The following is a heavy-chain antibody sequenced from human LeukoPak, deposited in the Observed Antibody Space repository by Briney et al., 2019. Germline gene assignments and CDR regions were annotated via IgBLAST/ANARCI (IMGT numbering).Heavy chain of an antibody. D-gene: IGHD4-23*01. CDR1: GYTFTSYY. CDR3: ARPPTVVTRGGPPGDY. J-gene: IGHJ4*02. Sequence: ASVKVPCKASGYTFTSYYMHWVRQAPGQGLEWMGWINPNSGGTNYAQKFQGRVTMTRDTSISTAYMELSRLRSDDTAVYYCARPPTVVTRGGPPGDYGGKGPLVTVPS. CDR2: INPNSGGT. V-gene: IGHV1-2*02.